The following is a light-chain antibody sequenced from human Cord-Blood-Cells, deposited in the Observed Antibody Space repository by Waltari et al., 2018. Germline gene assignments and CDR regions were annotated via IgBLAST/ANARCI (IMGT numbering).Light chain of an antibody. Sequence: QSALTPPASVSGSPGQSITISCTGTSSDVGSYYLVSWYQQHPCKAPKLMIYEGSKRPSGVSNRFSGSKSGNTASLTISGLQAEDEADYYCCSYAGSSTVFGGGTKLTVL. CDR1: SSDVGSYYL. CDR3: CSYAGSSTV. J-gene: IGLJ3*02. CDR2: EGS. V-gene: IGLV2-23*01.